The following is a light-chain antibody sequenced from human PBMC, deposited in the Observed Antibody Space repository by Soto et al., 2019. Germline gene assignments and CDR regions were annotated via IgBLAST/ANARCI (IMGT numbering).Light chain of an antibody. CDR3: QQRSNWIT. Sequence: VMTQSPATLSVSPGEGATLSCRASQSVSSYLAWYQQKPGQAPRLLIYDASNRATGIPARFSGSGSGTDFTLTISSLEPEDFAVYYCQQRSNWITFGQGTRLEIK. J-gene: IGKJ5*01. V-gene: IGKV3-11*01. CDR2: DAS. CDR1: QSVSSY.